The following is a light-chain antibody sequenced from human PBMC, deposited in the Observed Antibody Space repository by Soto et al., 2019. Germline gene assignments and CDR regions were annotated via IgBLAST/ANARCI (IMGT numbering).Light chain of an antibody. CDR3: SSYAGSITLRV. CDR1: SSDIGGYNF. CDR2: EVT. Sequence: QSALTQPPSASGSPGQSVTISCTGTSSDIGGYNFVSWYQQHPGKAPRLMIYEVTNRPSGVPDRFSGSKSGNTASLTVSGRQGDDEADYYCSSYAGSITLRVFGGGTKLTVL. J-gene: IGLJ2*01. V-gene: IGLV2-8*01.